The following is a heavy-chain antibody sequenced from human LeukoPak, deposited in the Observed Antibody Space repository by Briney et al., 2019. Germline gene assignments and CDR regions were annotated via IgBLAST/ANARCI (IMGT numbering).Heavy chain of an antibody. CDR2: IYSGSTT. V-gene: IGHV3-53*01. CDR1: GFPHISDY. D-gene: IGHD6-13*01. CDR3: ARSGTITTAGLFDS. Sequence: PRGSLRLPCVASGFPHISDYMSGARQAPGTGLEWVEVIYSGSTTFYAESMKGRFTISRDNSKNTLYLQMHSLRAEDTAVYYCARSGTITTAGLFDSWGQGTLVTVSS. J-gene: IGHJ4*02.